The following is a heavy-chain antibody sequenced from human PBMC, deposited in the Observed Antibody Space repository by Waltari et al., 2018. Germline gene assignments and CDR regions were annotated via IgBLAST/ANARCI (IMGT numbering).Heavy chain of an antibody. Sequence: EVQLVESGGGLVQPGGSLRLSCAPSGFTFSSYAMSWVRQAQGKRLEWVSAISGSGGSTYYADSVKGRFTISRDNSKNTLYLQMNSLRAEDTAVYYCAKFFGTLGSYDYFDYGGQGNLVTVSS. CDR2: ISGSGGST. J-gene: IGHJ4*02. CDR3: AKFFGTLGSYDYFDY. D-gene: IGHD2-15*01. CDR1: GFTFSSYA. V-gene: IGHV3-23*04.